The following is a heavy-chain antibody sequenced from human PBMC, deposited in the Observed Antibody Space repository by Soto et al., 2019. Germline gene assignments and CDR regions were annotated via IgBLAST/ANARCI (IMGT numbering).Heavy chain of an antibody. V-gene: IGHV4-39*01. CDR3: ASRHYHSGSYFDY. Sequence: QLQLQESGPGLVKPSETLSLTCTVSGGSISSSSYYWGWIRQPPGKGLEWIGSIYYSGSTYYNPSLKSRVTISVDTSKNQFSLKLSSVTAADTAVYYCASRHYHSGSYFDYWGQGTLVTVSS. J-gene: IGHJ4*02. CDR1: GGSISSSSYY. D-gene: IGHD1-26*01. CDR2: IYYSGST.